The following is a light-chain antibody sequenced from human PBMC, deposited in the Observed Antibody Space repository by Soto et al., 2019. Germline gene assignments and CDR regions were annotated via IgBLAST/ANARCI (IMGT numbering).Light chain of an antibody. V-gene: IGKV1-5*01. J-gene: IGKJ1*01. CDR3: QQYNGYSRT. CDR2: DVS. CDR1: QSIGDS. Sequence: DLQMTQSPSTPSATGGDRDTITCRASQSIGDSLAWYQQKPGKAPYLLISDVSSLERGVPSRFSGSGSGTEFTLTISSMQPDDFATFYCQQYNGYSRTFGQGTKVDIK.